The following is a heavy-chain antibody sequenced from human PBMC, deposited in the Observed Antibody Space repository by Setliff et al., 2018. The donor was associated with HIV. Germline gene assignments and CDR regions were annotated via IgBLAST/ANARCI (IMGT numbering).Heavy chain of an antibody. D-gene: IGHD3-10*01. V-gene: IGHV1-69*10. CDR3: AAVESFMFQGVRN. CDR1: GGTFNTHA. CDR2: IIPVRGLA. Sequence: SVKVSCKASGGTFNTHAFSWVRQAPGQGLEWMGGIIPVRGLANYARNFQGRVTITADTSTNTAYMELNSLRFEDTAVYYCAAVESFMFQGVRNWGQGTLVTVSS. J-gene: IGHJ4*02.